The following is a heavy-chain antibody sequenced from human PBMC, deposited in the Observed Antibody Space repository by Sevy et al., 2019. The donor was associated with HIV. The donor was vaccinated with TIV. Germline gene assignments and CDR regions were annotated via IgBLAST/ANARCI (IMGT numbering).Heavy chain of an antibody. Sequence: ASVKVSCKASGYTFTGYYMHWVRQAPGQGLEWMGWINPNSGGTNYAQKFQGRVTMTRDTSISTAYMELSGLRSDDTAVYYCARGGSGSPLGFDYWGQGTLVTVSS. V-gene: IGHV1-2*02. D-gene: IGHD3-10*01. CDR1: GYTFTGYY. CDR3: ARGGSGSPLGFDY. J-gene: IGHJ4*02. CDR2: INPNSGGT.